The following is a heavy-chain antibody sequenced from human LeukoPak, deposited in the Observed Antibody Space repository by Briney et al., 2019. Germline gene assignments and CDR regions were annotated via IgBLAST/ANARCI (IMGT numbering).Heavy chain of an antibody. CDR1: GGSISSYY. J-gene: IGHJ6*03. D-gene: IGHD6-13*01. Sequence: PSETLSLTCTVSGGSISSYYWSWIRQPPGKGLEWIGYIYYSGSTNYNPSLKSRVTISVDTSKNQFSLKLSSVTAADTAVYYCARGVSSWNTTPYYYYMDVWGKGTTVTISS. V-gene: IGHV4-59*01. CDR3: ARGVSSWNTTPYYYYMDV. CDR2: IYYSGST.